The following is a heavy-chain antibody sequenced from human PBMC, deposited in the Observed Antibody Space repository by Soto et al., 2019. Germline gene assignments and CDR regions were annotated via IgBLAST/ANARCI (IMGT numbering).Heavy chain of an antibody. V-gene: IGHV3-30*03. D-gene: IGHD6-13*01. CDR3: ARDRSSSWSSDY. J-gene: IGHJ4*02. Sequence: QVQLVESGGGVVQPGRSLRLSCATSGFTFSSCGMHWVRQAPGKGLEWVSIISKDGSKEYYADSVEGRYTISRDNSKNTLYLNMTTLGAEDTAVYYCARDRSSSWSSDYWGRGDLVTVSS. CDR1: GFTFSSCG. CDR2: ISKDGSKE.